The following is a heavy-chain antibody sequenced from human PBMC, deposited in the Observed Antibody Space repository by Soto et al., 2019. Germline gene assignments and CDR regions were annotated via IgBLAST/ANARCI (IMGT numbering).Heavy chain of an antibody. CDR3: ARDVGIHDAFDI. V-gene: IGHV4-59*13. D-gene: IGHD5-18*01. J-gene: IGHJ3*02. CDR1: TDSFNDYY. Sequence: QVRLHESGPGLVKPSETLSLTCTVSTDSFNDYYWSWIRQPPGKGLEWIGSIYHTGNTNYKTSLASWVSISVDTSKIQFSLSLSSVTAADTAVYYCARDVGIHDAFDIWGQGTLVTVSS. CDR2: IYHTGNT.